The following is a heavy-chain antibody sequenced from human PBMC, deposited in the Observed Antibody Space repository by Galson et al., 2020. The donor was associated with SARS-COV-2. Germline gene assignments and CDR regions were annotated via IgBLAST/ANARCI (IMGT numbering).Heavy chain of an antibody. J-gene: IGHJ6*03. D-gene: IGHD3-22*01. CDR2: IGTAGDT. CDR3: ARGDYDSSGQGGYYYYRDV. Sequence: GESLKISCAASGFTFSSYDMHWVRQATGKGLEWVSAIGTAGDTYYPGSVKGRFTISRENAKNSLYLQMNSLRAGDTAVYYCARGDYDSSGQGGYYYYRDVWGKGTTVTVAS. CDR1: GFTFSSYD. V-gene: IGHV3-13*01.